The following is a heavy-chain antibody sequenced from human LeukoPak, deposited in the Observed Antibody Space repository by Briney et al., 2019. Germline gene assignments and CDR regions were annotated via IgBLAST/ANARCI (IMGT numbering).Heavy chain of an antibody. V-gene: IGHV4-30-4*01. CDR3: ATTGGNSEDNWFDP. Sequence: SETLSVTCTVSGGSISSGDYYWSWIRQPPGKGLEWIGYIYYSGSTYYNPSLKSRVTISVDTSKNQFSLKLSSVTAADTAVYYCATTGGNSEDNWFDPWGQGTLVTVSS. CDR1: GGSISSGDYY. D-gene: IGHD4-23*01. CDR2: IYYSGST. J-gene: IGHJ5*02.